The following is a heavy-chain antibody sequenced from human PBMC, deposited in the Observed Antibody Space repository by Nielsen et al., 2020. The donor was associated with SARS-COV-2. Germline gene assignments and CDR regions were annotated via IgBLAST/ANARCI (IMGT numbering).Heavy chain of an antibody. CDR2: ISSSSSYI. Sequence: GESLKISCAASGFTFSSYSMNWVRQAPGKGLEWVSSISSSSSYIYYADSVKGRFTISRDNAKNSLYLQMNSLRAEDTAVYYCATGAGWFDPWGQGTRVTVSS. J-gene: IGHJ5*02. CDR1: GFTFSSYS. V-gene: IGHV3-21*01. D-gene: IGHD6-19*01. CDR3: ATGAGWFDP.